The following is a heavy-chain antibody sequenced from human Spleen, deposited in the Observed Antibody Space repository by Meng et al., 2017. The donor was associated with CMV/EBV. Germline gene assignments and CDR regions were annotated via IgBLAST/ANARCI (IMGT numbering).Heavy chain of an antibody. CDR3: ARESHIDYYDSSGYYGPGDY. CDR1: FSSYA. V-gene: IGHV3-64*02. Sequence: FSSYAMHWVRQAPGKGLEYVSAIGSNGSSTYYADSVKGRFTISRDNSKNTLYLQMGSLRAEDMAVYYCARESHIDYYDSSGYYGPGDYWGQGTLVTVSS. CDR2: IGSNGSST. J-gene: IGHJ4*02. D-gene: IGHD3-22*01.